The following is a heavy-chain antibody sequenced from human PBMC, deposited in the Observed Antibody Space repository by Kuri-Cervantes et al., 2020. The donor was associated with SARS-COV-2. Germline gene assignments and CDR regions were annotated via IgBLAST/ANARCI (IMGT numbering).Heavy chain of an antibody. CDR2: IRYDGSNK. CDR1: GFTFSSYG. Sequence: GGSLRLSCAASGFTFSSYGMHWVRQAPGKGLEWVAFIRYDGSNKYYADSVEGRFTISRDNSKNTLYLQMNSLRAEDTAVYYCAKDRMYYDFWSGYSAPASDYYYYYYMDVWGKGTTVTVSS. CDR3: AKDRMYYDFWSGYSAPASDYYYYYYMDV. V-gene: IGHV3-30*02. J-gene: IGHJ6*03. D-gene: IGHD3-3*01.